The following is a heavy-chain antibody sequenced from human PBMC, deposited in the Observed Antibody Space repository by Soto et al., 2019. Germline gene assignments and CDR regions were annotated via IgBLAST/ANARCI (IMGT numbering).Heavy chain of an antibody. D-gene: IGHD2-2*01. J-gene: IGHJ5*02. CDR1: GLSLSNAKLG. CDR3: ALIKDGSRTACFLASFDP. CDR2: IFSNDDK. V-gene: IGHV2-26*01. Sequence: QVTLKESGPVLVKPTETLTLTCTVSGLSLSNAKLGVSWIRQPPGKALEWLAHIFSNDDKSYSTSLDRRLTTSKDTSKSQVVLTMTNLEPVDSGTYYCALIKDGSRTACFLASFDPWGQGTLVTVSS.